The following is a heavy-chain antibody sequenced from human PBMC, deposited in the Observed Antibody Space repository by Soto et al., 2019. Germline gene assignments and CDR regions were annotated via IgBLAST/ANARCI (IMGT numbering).Heavy chain of an antibody. CDR2: FNHSGDT. D-gene: IGHD1-26*01. Sequence: KASETLSLTCAVYGGSLSGYYWSWIRQPPGKALEWIGEFNHSGDTNYNPSLKSRVTISADTSKNQVFLNLSSVTAADTAMYYCARHHVRGRTIAGAAEFWGQGTLVTVSS. J-gene: IGHJ4*02. CDR3: ARHHVRGRTIAGAAEF. CDR1: GGSLSGYY. V-gene: IGHV4-34*01.